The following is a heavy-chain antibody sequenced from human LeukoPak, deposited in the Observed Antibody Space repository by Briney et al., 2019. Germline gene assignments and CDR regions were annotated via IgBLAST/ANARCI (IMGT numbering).Heavy chain of an antibody. Sequence: SETLSLTCTVSGGSISSYYWGWIRQPPGKGLEWIGSIYYSGSTYYNPSLKSRVTISVDTSKNQFSLKLSSVTAADTAVYYCASFGGSYYYYYYMDVWGKGTTVTVSS. V-gene: IGHV4-39*07. CDR3: ASFGGSYYYYYYMDV. D-gene: IGHD1-26*01. CDR2: IYYSGST. CDR1: GGSISSYY. J-gene: IGHJ6*03.